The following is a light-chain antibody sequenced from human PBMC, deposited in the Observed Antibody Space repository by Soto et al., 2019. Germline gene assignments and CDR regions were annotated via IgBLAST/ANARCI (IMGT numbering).Light chain of an antibody. CDR3: HKYGISPPRT. CDR2: GAS. Sequence: EIVLTQSPGTLSLSPGERATLSCRASQSVSSSYLAWYQQKPGQAPRLLIYGASSRATGIPDRFSGSGSGTDFTLTIGRLEPEDFAVYYCHKYGISPPRTFGQGTKVDIK. CDR1: QSVSSSY. J-gene: IGKJ1*01. V-gene: IGKV3-20*01.